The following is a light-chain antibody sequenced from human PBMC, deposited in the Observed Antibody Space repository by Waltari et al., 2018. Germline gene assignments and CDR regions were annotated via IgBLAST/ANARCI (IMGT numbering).Light chain of an antibody. V-gene: IGKV3-15*01. CDR2: DAS. CDR1: HGIGTN. J-gene: IGKJ2*01. Sequence: EIVMTQSPAILSVSPGAGATLSCRASHGIGTNLAWYQKKPGQAHRRLIYDASTRAPGIPARFTGGGSGTEFTLVINSLQSEDSALYFCQQYRDWYSFGQGTKLEIK. CDR3: QQYRDWYS.